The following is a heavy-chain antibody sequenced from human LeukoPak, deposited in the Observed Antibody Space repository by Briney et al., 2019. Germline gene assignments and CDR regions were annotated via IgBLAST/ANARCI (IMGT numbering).Heavy chain of an antibody. D-gene: IGHD3-3*01. V-gene: IGHV3-30*01. CDR3: ARGGLEWFWGLYLPTYYYGMYV. CDR2: ISYDGSNK. Sequence: QSGGSLRLSCAASGFTFSSYAMHWVRQAPGKGLEWVAVISYDGSNKYYAVSVKGRFTISRDNSKDTLYLQMNSLRAEDTAVYYCARGGLEWFWGLYLPTYYYGMYVWGQGTTVTVSS. J-gene: IGHJ6*02. CDR1: GFTFSSYA.